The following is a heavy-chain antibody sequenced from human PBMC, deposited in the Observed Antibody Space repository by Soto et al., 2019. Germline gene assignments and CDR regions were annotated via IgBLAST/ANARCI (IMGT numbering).Heavy chain of an antibody. V-gene: IGHV1-3*01. CDR3: ARDRITIFGVAFNWFDP. CDR1: GYTFTSYA. Sequence: ASVKVSCKASGYTFTSYAMHWVRQAPGQRLEWMGGIISIYGNANYAQKFQGRVTITADASTSTAYMELRSLRSDDTAVYYCARDRITIFGVAFNWFDPWGQGTLVTVSS. D-gene: IGHD3-3*01. J-gene: IGHJ5*02. CDR2: IISIYGNA.